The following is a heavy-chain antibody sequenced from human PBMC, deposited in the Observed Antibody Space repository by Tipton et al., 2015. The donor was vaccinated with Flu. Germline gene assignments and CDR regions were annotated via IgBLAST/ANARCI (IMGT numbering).Heavy chain of an antibody. CDR1: GYSFTSYA. CDR2: ISADTGNT. Sequence: QLVQSGAEVKKPGASVKVSCLASGYSFTSYAIHWVHQAPGQRLEWMGWISADTGNTRYSQKFQGRLTITRDTSATTAYMELSSLRSEDTAVYYCASGSRRDYWGQGTLVTVSS. D-gene: IGHD1-26*01. V-gene: IGHV1-3*01. CDR3: ASGSRRDY. J-gene: IGHJ4*02.